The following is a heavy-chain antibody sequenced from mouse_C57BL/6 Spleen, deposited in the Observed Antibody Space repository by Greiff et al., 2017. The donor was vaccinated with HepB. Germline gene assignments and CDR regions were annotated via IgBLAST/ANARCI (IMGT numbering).Heavy chain of an antibody. V-gene: IGHV5-4*03. Sequence: EVMLVESGGGLVKPGGSLKLSCAASGFTFSSYAMSWVRQTPEKRLEWVATISDGGSYTYYPDNVKGRFTISRDNAKNNLYLQMSHLKSEDTAMYYCARGDGNSWFAYWGQGTLVTVSA. CDR3: ARGDGNSWFAY. J-gene: IGHJ3*01. CDR2: ISDGGSYT. D-gene: IGHD2-1*01. CDR1: GFTFSSYA.